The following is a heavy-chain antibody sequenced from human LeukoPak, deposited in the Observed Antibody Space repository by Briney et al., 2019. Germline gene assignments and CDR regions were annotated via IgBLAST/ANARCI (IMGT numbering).Heavy chain of an antibody. D-gene: IGHD5-18*01. CDR2: IYYSGST. CDR3: ARDRTSYGYFDY. CDR1: GGSISSYY. Sequence: SETLSLTCIVSGGSISSYYWSWLRQPPGKGLEWIGYIYYSGSTNYNPSLKSRVTIAVDTSKNQFSLKLSSVTAADTAVYYCARDRTSYGYFDYWGQGTLVTVSA. V-gene: IGHV4-59*01. J-gene: IGHJ4*02.